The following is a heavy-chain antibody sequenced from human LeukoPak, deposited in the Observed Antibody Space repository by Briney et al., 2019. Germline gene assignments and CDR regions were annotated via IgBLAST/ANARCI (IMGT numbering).Heavy chain of an antibody. Sequence: SETLSLTCTVSGGSISSGDYYWSWIRQPPGKGLEWIGYIYYSGSTYYNPSLKSRVTISVDTSKNQFSLKLSSVTAADTAVYYCAQGGDYSSSSVFDYWGQGTLATVSS. D-gene: IGHD6-6*01. J-gene: IGHJ4*02. V-gene: IGHV4-30-4*08. CDR2: IYYSGST. CDR3: AQGGDYSSSSVFDY. CDR1: GGSISSGDYY.